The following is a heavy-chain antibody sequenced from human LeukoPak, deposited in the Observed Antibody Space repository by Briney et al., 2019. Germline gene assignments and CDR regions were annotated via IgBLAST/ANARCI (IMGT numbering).Heavy chain of an antibody. CDR2: IYHSGST. D-gene: IGHD6-6*01. V-gene: IGHV4-39*07. Sequence: SETLSLTCTVSGGSISSSSYYWGWIRQPPGKVLEWIGSIYHSGSTYYNPSLKSRVTISVDTSKNQFSLKLSSVTAADTAVYYCAFEYSSSSQPVVFGSDVWGKGTTVTVSS. CDR1: GGSISSSSYY. CDR3: AFEYSSSSQPVVFGSDV. J-gene: IGHJ6*04.